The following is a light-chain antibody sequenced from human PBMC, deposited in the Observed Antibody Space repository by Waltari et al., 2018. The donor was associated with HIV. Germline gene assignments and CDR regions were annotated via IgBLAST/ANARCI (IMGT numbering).Light chain of an antibody. CDR3: ATWDDSLNGNVI. CDR1: SSNIGSKT. J-gene: IGLJ2*01. V-gene: IGLV1-44*01. Sequence: QSVLTQPPSASGTPGPRVTITCSGSSSNIGSKTVNWYQLLPGTAPKLLIYSDNQRPSGVPDRFSGSKSVTSASLAISGLQSGDEADYYCATWDDSLNGNVIFGGGTKLTVL. CDR2: SDN.